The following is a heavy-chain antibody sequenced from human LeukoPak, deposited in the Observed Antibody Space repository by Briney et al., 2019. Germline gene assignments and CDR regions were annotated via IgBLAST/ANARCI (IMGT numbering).Heavy chain of an antibody. CDR3: AKKYSNTWSSFDY. CDR2: VGAGGST. V-gene: IGHV3-23*01. D-gene: IGHD6-13*01. J-gene: IGHJ4*02. CDR1: GFTFSSFA. Sequence: SGGSLRLSCGASGFTFSSFAMSWVRQAPGKGPEWVSGVGAGGSTYYADSVKGRFTISRDNSKNTLYLQMNSLRAEDTAIYYCAKKYSNTWSSFDYWGQGTLVTVSS.